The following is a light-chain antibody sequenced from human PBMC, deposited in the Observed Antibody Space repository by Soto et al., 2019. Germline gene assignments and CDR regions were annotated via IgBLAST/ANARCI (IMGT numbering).Light chain of an antibody. CDR3: QQYNSYQGT. V-gene: IGKV1-8*01. CDR2: AAS. J-gene: IGKJ1*01. CDR1: QGISSY. Sequence: AIRMTQSPSSLSASTGDRVTITCRASQGISSYLAWYQQKPGKAPKLLIYAASTLQSGVPSRFSGSGSGTDFTLTISSLQPDDFATYYCQQYNSYQGTFGQGTKVDIK.